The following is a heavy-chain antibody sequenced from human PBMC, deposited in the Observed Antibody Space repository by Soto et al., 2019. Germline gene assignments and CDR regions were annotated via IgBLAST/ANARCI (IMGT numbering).Heavy chain of an antibody. CDR1: GFTFSDYY. Sequence: GGSLRLSCAASGFTFSDYYMSWIRQAPGKGLEWVSYISSSGSTIYYADSVKGRFTISRDNAKNSLYLQMNSLRAEDTAVYYCADVVPASVGYYYYYMDVWGKGTTVTVSS. CDR2: ISSSGSTI. J-gene: IGHJ6*03. V-gene: IGHV3-11*01. D-gene: IGHD2-2*01. CDR3: ADVVPASVGYYYYYMDV.